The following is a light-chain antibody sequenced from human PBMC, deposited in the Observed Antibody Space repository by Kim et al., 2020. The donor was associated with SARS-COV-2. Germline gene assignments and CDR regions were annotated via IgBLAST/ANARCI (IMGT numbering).Light chain of an antibody. CDR3: QVWDSSSDHPHVV. Sequence: GKTARITWMGNNIGSRIVHWYQQKPGQAPVLVVYDDSDRPSGIPERFSGSNSGNTATLTISRVEGGDEADYYCQVWDSSSDHPHVVFGGGTQLTVL. V-gene: IGLV3-21*03. J-gene: IGLJ2*01. CDR1: NIGSRI. CDR2: DDS.